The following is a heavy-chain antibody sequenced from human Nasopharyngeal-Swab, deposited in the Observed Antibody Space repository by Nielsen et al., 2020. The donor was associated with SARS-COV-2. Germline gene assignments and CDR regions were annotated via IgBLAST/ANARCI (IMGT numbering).Heavy chain of an antibody. CDR2: IKSKTDGGTT. V-gene: IGHV3-15*01. D-gene: IGHD2-2*01. J-gene: IGHJ5*02. Sequence: VRQAPGKGLEQVGRIKSKTDGGTTDYAAPVKGRFTISRDDSKNTLYLQMNSLKTEDTAVYYCTTVRFHCSSTSCYRWFDPWGQGTLVTVSS. CDR3: TTVRFHCSSTSCYRWFDP.